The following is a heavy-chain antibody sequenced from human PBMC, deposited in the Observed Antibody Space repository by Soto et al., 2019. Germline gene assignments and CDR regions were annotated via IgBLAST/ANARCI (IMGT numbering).Heavy chain of an antibody. CDR1: GYTFTSYA. V-gene: IGHV1-3*01. CDR3: ARGTTVTTFLIDY. Sequence: ASVKVSCKASGYTFTSYAMHWVRQAPGQGLEWMGWINAGNGNTKYSQKFQGRVTITRDTSASTAYMELSSLRSEDTAVYYCARGTTVTTFLIDYWGQGTLVTVSS. CDR2: INAGNGNT. J-gene: IGHJ4*02. D-gene: IGHD4-17*01.